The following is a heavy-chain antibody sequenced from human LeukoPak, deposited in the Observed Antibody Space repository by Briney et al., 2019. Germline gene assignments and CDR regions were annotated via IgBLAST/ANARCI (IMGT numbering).Heavy chain of an antibody. CDR3: ARGPDYYDSSGPIAYFDY. J-gene: IGHJ4*02. D-gene: IGHD3-22*01. Sequence: ASVKVSCKASGYTFTSYGISWVRQAPGQGLEWMGWISAYNGNTNYAQKLQGRVTMTTDTSTSTAYMELRSLRSDDTAVYYCARGPDYYDSSGPIAYFDYWGQGTLATVSS. CDR2: ISAYNGNT. V-gene: IGHV1-18*01. CDR1: GYTFTSYG.